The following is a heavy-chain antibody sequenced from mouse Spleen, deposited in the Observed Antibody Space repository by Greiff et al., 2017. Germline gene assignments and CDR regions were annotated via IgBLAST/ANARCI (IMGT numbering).Heavy chain of an antibody. Sequence: EVQGVESGGGLVKPGGSLKLSCAASGFTFSDYGMHWVRQAPEKGLEWVAYISSGSSTIYYADTVKGRFTISRDNAKNTLFLRMTSLRSEDTAMYYCARNRLLRNYYAMDYWGQGTSVTVSS. CDR1: GFTFSDYG. CDR3: ARNRLLRNYYAMDY. J-gene: IGHJ4*01. V-gene: IGHV5-17*01. CDR2: ISSGSSTI. D-gene: IGHD2-3*01.